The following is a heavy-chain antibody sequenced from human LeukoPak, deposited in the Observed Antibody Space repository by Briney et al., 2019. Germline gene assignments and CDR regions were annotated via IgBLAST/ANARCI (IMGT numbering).Heavy chain of an antibody. CDR1: GFTFSSYG. D-gene: IGHD3-3*01. J-gene: IGHJ6*02. CDR3: ARDYDFWSGYSLAVGGMDV. Sequence: GGSLRLSCAASGFTFSSYGMHWVRQAPGKGLEWVAVISYDGSNKYYADSVKGRFTISRDNSKNTLYLQMNSLRAEDTAVYYCARDYDFWSGYSLAVGGMDVWGQGTTVTVSS. V-gene: IGHV3-30*19. CDR2: ISYDGSNK.